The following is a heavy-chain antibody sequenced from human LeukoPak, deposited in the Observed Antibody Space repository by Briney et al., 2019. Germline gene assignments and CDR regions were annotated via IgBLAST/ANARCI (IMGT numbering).Heavy chain of an antibody. CDR2: FSATDGSA. CDR3: ARARIAAAGTGAFDV. Sequence: GGSLRLSCAASGFTLSDYYMSWVRQAPGKGLEWVSTFSATDGSAQYSESVEGRFTISRDNSKSTLYLQLNSLRGEDTAIYYCARARIAAAGTGAFDVWGRGTMVTVSS. D-gene: IGHD6-13*01. CDR1: GFTLSDYY. J-gene: IGHJ3*01. V-gene: IGHV3-23*01.